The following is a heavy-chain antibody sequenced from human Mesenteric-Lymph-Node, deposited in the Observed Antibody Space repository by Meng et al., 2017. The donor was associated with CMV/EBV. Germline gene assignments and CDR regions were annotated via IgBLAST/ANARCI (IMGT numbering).Heavy chain of an antibody. D-gene: IGHD2-21*01. CDR2: ISSSGSTI. Sequence: GESLKISCAVSGFTFSDYYMSWIRQAPGKGLEWVSYISSSGSTIYYADSVKGRFTISRDNAKNSMYLQMNSLRAEDTAVYYCARVTYCGGDCFWNYFDLWGQGTLVTVSS. CDR3: ARVTYCGGDCFWNYFDL. J-gene: IGHJ5*02. V-gene: IGHV3-11*04. CDR1: GFTFSDYY.